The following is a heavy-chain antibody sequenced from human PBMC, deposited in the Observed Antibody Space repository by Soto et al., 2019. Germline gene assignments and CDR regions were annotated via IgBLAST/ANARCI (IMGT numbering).Heavy chain of an antibody. CDR1: GYRFETCA. CDR3: ARGHGVIIGAMDV. D-gene: IGHD3-3*01. CDR2: ISAYNIDT. Sequence: ASVKVYCKSSGYRFETCAIRWVRQAHGQGLEWMGWISAYNIDTYYAQKFQDRVTMTTDTSTGTAYMELRSLRSDDTAVYYCARGHGVIIGAMDVWGQGTTVTVSS. V-gene: IGHV1-18*01. J-gene: IGHJ6*02.